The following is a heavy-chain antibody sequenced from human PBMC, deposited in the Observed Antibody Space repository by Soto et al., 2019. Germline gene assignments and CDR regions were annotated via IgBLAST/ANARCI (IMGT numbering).Heavy chain of an antibody. V-gene: IGHV3-21*01. CDR1: GFTFSSYS. Sequence: EVQLVESGGGLVKPGGSLRLSCAASGFTFSSYSMNWVRQAPGKGLEWVSSISSSSSYIYYADSVKGRFTISRDNAKNSLYLQMNSLRAEDTAVYYCARSYLRFLEWLPYDAFDIWGQGTMVTVSS. CDR2: ISSSSSYI. D-gene: IGHD3-3*01. J-gene: IGHJ3*02. CDR3: ARSYLRFLEWLPYDAFDI.